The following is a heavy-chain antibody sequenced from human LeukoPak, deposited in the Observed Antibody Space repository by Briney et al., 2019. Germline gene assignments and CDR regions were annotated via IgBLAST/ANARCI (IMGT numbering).Heavy chain of an antibody. D-gene: IGHD5-18*01. CDR2: IIPMFGTA. V-gene: IGHV1-69*13. CDR3: ARLRIQLWLTYFYY. Sequence: ASVKVSCKASGGTFSSYAISWVRQAPGQGLEWMGGIIPMFGTANYAQKFQGRDTITADESTSTAYMELSSLRSVNTAVYYCARLRIQLWLTYFYYWGQGTLVTVSS. CDR1: GGTFSSYA. J-gene: IGHJ4*02.